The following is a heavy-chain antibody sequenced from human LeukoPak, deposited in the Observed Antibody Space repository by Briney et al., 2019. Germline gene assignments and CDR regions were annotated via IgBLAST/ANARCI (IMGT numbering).Heavy chain of an antibody. D-gene: IGHD1-1*01. V-gene: IGHV4-30-2*01. CDR1: GGSISSGGYY. CDR2: IYHSGST. J-gene: IGHJ3*02. CDR3: ARDTDDGAAFEI. Sequence: PSETLSLSCTVSGGSISSGGYYWSWIRQPPGKGLEWIGYIYHSGSTYYNPSLKSRVTISVDRSKNQFSLKLSSVTAAGTAVYFCARDTDDGAAFEIWGQGAMVTVSS.